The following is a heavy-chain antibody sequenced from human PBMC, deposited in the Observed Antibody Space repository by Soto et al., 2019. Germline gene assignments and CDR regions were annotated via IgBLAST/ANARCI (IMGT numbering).Heavy chain of an antibody. CDR1: GITFGSRA. J-gene: IGHJ4*02. CDR3: AKDGHSSGWYRPQGYFDY. CDR2: ISGSGGST. Sequence: EVQLLESGGDLIQPGGSLRLSCVASGITFGSRAMSWVRQAPGEGLEWVSAISGSGGSTYYADSVKGRFTISRDNSKNTLYLQMNSLRAEDTAVYYCAKDGHSSGWYRPQGYFDYWGQGTLVTVSS. V-gene: IGHV3-23*01. D-gene: IGHD6-19*01.